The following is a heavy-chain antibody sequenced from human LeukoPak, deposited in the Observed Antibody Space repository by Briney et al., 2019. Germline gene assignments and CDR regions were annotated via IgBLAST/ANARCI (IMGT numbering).Heavy chain of an antibody. D-gene: IGHD1-1*01. Sequence: GGSLRISCAASGFTFSSYGMHWVRQAPGKGLEWVAVIWYDGSNKYYADSVKGRFTISRDNSKNTLYLQMNSLRAEDTAVYYFARDRRTTYPFDYWGQGTLVTVSS. CDR3: ARDRRTTYPFDY. V-gene: IGHV3-33*01. CDR2: IWYDGSNK. J-gene: IGHJ4*02. CDR1: GFTFSSYG.